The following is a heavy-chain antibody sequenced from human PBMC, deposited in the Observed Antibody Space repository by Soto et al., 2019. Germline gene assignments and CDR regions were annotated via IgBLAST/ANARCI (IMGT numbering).Heavy chain of an antibody. CDR1: GFTFSSYA. D-gene: IGHD6-6*01. J-gene: IGHJ4*02. Sequence: EVQLLESGEGLVQPGGSLRLSCAASGFTFSSYAMSWVRQAPGKGLEWVSAISGSGGSTYYADSVKGRFTISRDNSKNTLYLQMNSLRAEDTAVYYCAEDLRPYSSSFPFDYWGQGTLVTVSS. CDR2: ISGSGGST. V-gene: IGHV3-23*01. CDR3: AEDLRPYSSSFPFDY.